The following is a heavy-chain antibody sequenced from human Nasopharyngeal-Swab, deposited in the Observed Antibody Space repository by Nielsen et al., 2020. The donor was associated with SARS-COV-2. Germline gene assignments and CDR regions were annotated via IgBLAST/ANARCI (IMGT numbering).Heavy chain of an antibody. CDR1: GGSISSYY. D-gene: IGHD3-3*01. CDR2: IYYSGST. J-gene: IGHJ4*02. V-gene: IGHV4-59*06. CDR3: ARASTTIFGVVITHFDY. Sequence: SETLSLTCTVSGGSISSYYWSCIRQHPGKGLAWIGYIYYSGSTYYNPSLKSRVTISVDTSKNQFSLKLSSVTAADTAVYYCARASTTIFGVVITHFDYWGQGTLVTVSS.